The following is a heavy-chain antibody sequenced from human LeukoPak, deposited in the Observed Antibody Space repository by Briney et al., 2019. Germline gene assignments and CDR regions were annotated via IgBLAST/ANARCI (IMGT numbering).Heavy chain of an antibody. J-gene: IGHJ4*02. V-gene: IGHV3-33*01. CDR2: IWNDGSYK. D-gene: IGHD6-13*01. CDR3: ARDLWQQMIQGYDY. Sequence: GGSPRLSCAASGFTFTTYGMHWVRQAPGKGLEWVAVIWNDGSYKHYADSVKGRFTISRDDSKNTIYLQMNSLRAEDTAVYYCARDLWQQMIQGYDYWGQGTLVTVSS. CDR1: GFTFTTYG.